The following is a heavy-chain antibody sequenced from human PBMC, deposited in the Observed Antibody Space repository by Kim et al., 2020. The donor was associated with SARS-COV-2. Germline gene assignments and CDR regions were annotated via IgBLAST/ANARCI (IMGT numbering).Heavy chain of an antibody. V-gene: IGHV3-7*01. CDR2: TKEEGDET. CDR3: ARLHST. J-gene: IGHJ5*02. Sequence: GGSLRLSCAASGFTFTNYWMTWVRQAPGKGLEWVANTKEEGDETYYVASVEGRFTVSKDNAKNSLYLQMNSLRVEDTAVYYCARLHSTWGQGTLVIVSS. CDR1: GFTFTNYW.